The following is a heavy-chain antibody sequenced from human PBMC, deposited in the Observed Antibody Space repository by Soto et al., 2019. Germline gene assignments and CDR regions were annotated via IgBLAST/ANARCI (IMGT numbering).Heavy chain of an antibody. CDR3: ARETTSYYYDSSGYYDY. J-gene: IGHJ4*02. CDR1: GGSISSGGYY. V-gene: IGHV4-31*03. D-gene: IGHD3-22*01. CDR2: IYYSGST. Sequence: QVQLQESGPGLVKTSRTLSLTCTVSGGSISSGGYYWSWIRQHPGKGLEWIGYIYYSGSTYYNPSLKSRVTISVDTSKNQFSLKLSSVTAADTAVYYCARETTSYYYDSSGYYDYWGQGTLVTVSS.